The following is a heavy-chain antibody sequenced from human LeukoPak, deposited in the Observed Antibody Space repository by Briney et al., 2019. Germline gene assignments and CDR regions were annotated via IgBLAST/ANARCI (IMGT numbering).Heavy chain of an antibody. CDR1: GGSISSYY. J-gene: IGHJ4*02. V-gene: IGHV4-59*08. Sequence: SETLSLTCTVSGGSISSYYWSWIRQPPGKGLEWIGYIYYSGSTNYNPSLKSRVTIPVDMSKNQFSLKLSSVTAADTAVYYCARQGSGSYFLWGQGTLVTVSS. CDR2: IYYSGST. D-gene: IGHD3-10*01. CDR3: ARQGSGSYFL.